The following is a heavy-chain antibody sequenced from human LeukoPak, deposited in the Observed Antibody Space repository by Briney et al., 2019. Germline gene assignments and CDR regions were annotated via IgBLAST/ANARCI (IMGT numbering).Heavy chain of an antibody. CDR3: ASSGWYEGGVY. CDR1: GGSISSYY. V-gene: IGHV4-59*01. Sequence: SETLSLTCTVSGGSISSYYWSWIRQPPGKGLEWIGYIYYSGSTNYNPSLKSRVTISVDTSKNQFSLKLSSVTAADTAVYYCASSGWYEGGVYWGQGTLVTVSS. CDR2: IYYSGST. J-gene: IGHJ4*02. D-gene: IGHD6-19*01.